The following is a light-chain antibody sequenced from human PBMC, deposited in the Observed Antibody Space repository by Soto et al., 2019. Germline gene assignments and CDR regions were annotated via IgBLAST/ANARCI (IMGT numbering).Light chain of an antibody. CDR1: HTIATY. CDR2: GTS. Sequence: EIQMTQSPASLSASVGERVTLTCRASHTIATYLNWYQQKAGKVPEVLIYGTSTLQPGVPSRFTGSGYGTDYTLTINNVQPEDFATYYCQQFYYSPHTFGQGTKLEVK. J-gene: IGKJ2*01. V-gene: IGKV1-39*01. CDR3: QQFYYSPHT.